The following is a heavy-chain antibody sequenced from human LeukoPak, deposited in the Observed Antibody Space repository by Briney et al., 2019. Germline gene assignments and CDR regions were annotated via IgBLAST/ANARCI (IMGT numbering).Heavy chain of an antibody. CDR3: ARGPLGGEVVTASYYFDY. CDR1: GFSFSGYY. V-gene: IGHV4-34*01. D-gene: IGHD2-21*02. CDR2: INHSGSN. J-gene: IGHJ4*02. Sequence: PSETLSLTCAAYGFSFSGYYWSWIRQPPGKGLEWIGEINHSGSNNYNPSLKRRVTISVDTSKNHFSLKLSSVTAADTAVSYCARGPLGGEVVTASYYFDYWGQGTLVTVSS.